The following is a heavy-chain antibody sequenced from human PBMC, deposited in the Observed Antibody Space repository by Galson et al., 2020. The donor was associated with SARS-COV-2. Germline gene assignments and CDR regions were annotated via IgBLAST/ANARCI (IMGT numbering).Heavy chain of an antibody. CDR3: ASSIIVAGGIDY. CDR1: GFRFSTYA. Sequence: GGSLRLSCAASGFRFSTYAMHWVRQAPGKGLEWVAVIWSDGNHKYYGDSVQGRFTISRDNSKNTVDLQMNSLRADDTAVYYCASSIIVAGGIDYWDQGTLVTVSS. D-gene: IGHD6-19*01. V-gene: IGHV3-33*08. CDR2: IWSDGNHK. J-gene: IGHJ4*02.